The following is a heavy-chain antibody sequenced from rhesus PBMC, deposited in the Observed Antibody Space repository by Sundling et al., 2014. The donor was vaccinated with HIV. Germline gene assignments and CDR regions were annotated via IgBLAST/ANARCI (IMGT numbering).Heavy chain of an antibody. J-gene: IGHJ6*01. CDR3: ASPYNNRYYGLDS. CDR1: GASISDTYR. V-gene: IGHV4S10*01. Sequence: QVQLQESGPGLVKPSETLSLTCVVSGASISDTYRWSWLRQPPGRDWSGLATYMVVLRAPTTTPPLRSRVTISTDTSKNQFSLRLSSVTAADTAVYYCASPYNNRYYGLDSWGQGVVVTVSS. CDR2: YMVVLRAP. D-gene: IGHD4-11*01.